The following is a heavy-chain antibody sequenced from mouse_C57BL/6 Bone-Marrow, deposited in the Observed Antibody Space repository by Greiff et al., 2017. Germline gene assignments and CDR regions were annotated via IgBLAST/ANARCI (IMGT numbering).Heavy chain of an antibody. D-gene: IGHD1-1*01. CDR2: ISYDGSN. Sequence: EVKLMESGPGLVKPSQSLSLTCSVTGYSITSGYYWNWIRQFPGNKLEWMGYISYDGSNNYNPSLKNRISITRDTSKNQFFLKLNSVTTEDTATYYCAREGYYGIWGQGTLVTVSA. J-gene: IGHJ3*01. V-gene: IGHV3-6*01. CDR3: AREGYYGI. CDR1: GYSITSGYY.